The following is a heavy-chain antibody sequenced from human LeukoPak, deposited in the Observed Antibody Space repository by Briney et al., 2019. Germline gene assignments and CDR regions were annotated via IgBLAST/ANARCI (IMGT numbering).Heavy chain of an antibody. Sequence: ASVKVSCKASGYTFTSYGISWVRQAPGQGLEWMGWISAYNGNTNYAQKLQGRVTMTTDTSTSTAYMELRSLRSDDTAVYYCAKILGYSSGWYYFDYWGQGTLVTVSS. D-gene: IGHD6-19*01. J-gene: IGHJ4*02. V-gene: IGHV1-18*01. CDR2: ISAYNGNT. CDR1: GYTFTSYG. CDR3: AKILGYSSGWYYFDY.